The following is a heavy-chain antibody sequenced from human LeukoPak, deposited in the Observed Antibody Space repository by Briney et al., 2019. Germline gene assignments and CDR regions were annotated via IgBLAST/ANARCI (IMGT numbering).Heavy chain of an antibody. CDR1: GGSISSSSYY. V-gene: IGHV4-39*07. J-gene: IGHJ5*02. CDR2: IYYSGST. D-gene: IGHD3-22*01. Sequence: SETLSLTRTVSGGSISSSSYYWGWIRQPPGKGLEWIGSIYYSGSTYYNPSLKSRVNISVDTSKNQFSLRLNSVTAADTAVYYCTRDGPRSSGYPDTWGQGTRVTVSS. CDR3: TRDGPRSSGYPDT.